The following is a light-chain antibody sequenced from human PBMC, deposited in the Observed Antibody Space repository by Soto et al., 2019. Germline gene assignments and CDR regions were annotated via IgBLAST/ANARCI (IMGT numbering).Light chain of an antibody. CDR1: QNVNNW. CDR3: HQLNDYPLT. CDR2: DAS. Sequence: DIQMTQSPSNLSASAGDRVTITCRASQNVNNWLAWYQQKPGKAPKLLISDASSLQSGVPSRFSGSGSGTEFTLTISSLQPGDSATYYCHQLNDYPLTFGQGTKVEI. V-gene: IGKV1-5*01. J-gene: IGKJ1*01.